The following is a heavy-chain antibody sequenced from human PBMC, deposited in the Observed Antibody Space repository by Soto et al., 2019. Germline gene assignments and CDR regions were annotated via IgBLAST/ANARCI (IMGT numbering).Heavy chain of an antibody. D-gene: IGHD3-16*01. V-gene: IGHV3-74*01. CDR2: INRDGSIT. CDR3: ARGAQGYFDY. J-gene: IGHJ4*02. Sequence: EVQLVESGGGLVQPGGSLRLSCVASGFTFSTYWMNWVRQAPGKGLVWVSRINRDGSITGYADSVKGRFTISRDNAKNTRYLQMNSLRAEDTAVYYCARGAQGYFDYWGQGTLVTVSS. CDR1: GFTFSTYW.